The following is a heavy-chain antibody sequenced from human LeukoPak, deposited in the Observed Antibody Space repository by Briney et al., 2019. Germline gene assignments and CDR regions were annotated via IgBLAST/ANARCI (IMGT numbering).Heavy chain of an antibody. CDR1: GYTFTSYY. CDR2: INPSGGST. D-gene: IGHD6-25*01. Sequence: ASVKVSCKASGYTFTSYYMHWVRQAPGQGLEWMGIINPSGGSTSYAQKFQGRVTMTRDTSTSTVYMELRNLRSDDTAVYYCARGLDAAAGLANFDYWGQGTLVTVSS. CDR3: ARGLDAAAGLANFDY. J-gene: IGHJ4*02. V-gene: IGHV1-46*01.